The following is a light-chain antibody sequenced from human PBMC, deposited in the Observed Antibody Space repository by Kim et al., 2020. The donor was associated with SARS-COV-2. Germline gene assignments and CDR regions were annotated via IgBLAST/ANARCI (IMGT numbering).Light chain of an antibody. V-gene: IGKV3-20*01. J-gene: IGKJ1*01. Sequence: SPGERATLSCRASQSVSNSYLAWYQQKPGQAPRLLSYGASSRATGFPDRFSGSGSGTDFTLTISRLEPEDFAVYYCQQYGSSPPTFGQGTKVDIK. CDR2: GAS. CDR3: QQYGSSPPT. CDR1: QSVSNSY.